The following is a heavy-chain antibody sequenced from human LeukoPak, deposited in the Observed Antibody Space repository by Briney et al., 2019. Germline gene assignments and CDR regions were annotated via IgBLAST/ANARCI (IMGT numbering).Heavy chain of an antibody. Sequence: PSQTLSLTCTVSGGSISSGGYYWSWIRQHPGKGLEWIGYIYYSGSTYYNPSLKSRVTISVDTSKNQFSLKLSSVTAADTAVYYCARTRMAAAGPNWFDPWGQGTLVTVSS. D-gene: IGHD6-13*01. V-gene: IGHV4-31*03. J-gene: IGHJ5*02. CDR1: GGSISSGGYY. CDR3: ARTRMAAAGPNWFDP. CDR2: IYYSGST.